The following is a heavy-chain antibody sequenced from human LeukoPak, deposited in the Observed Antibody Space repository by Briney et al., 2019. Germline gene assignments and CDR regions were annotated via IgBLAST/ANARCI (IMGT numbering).Heavy chain of an antibody. V-gene: IGHV1-8*01. J-gene: IGHJ4*02. CDR2: MNPNSGNT. D-gene: IGHD2-2*01. CDR3: ARAGRCCSSTSCEYYFDY. Sequence: GASVKVSCKASGYTFTSYDINWVRQATGQGLEWMGWMNPNSGNTGYAQKFQGRVTMTRNTSISTAYMELSSLRSEDTAVYYCARAGRCCSSTSCEYYFDYWGQGTLVTVSS. CDR1: GYTFTSYD.